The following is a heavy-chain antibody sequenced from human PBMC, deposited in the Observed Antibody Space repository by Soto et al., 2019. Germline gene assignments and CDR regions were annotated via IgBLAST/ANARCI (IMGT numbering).Heavy chain of an antibody. CDR3: ARASVTMDY. D-gene: IGHD4-17*01. V-gene: IGHV4-34*01. J-gene: IGHJ4*02. CDR1: GGSFSGYY. CDR2: INHSGST. Sequence: SETLSLTCAVYGGSFSGYYWSWIRQPPGKGLEWIGEINHSGSTNYNPSLKSRVTISVDTSKNQFSLKLSSVTAADTAVYYCARASVTMDYWGQGTLVTVSS.